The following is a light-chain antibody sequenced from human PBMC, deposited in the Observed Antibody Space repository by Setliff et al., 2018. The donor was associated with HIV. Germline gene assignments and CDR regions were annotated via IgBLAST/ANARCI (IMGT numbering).Light chain of an antibody. CDR2: KAS. CDR1: PSISSW. CDR3: QQYNSYPLT. Sequence: DIQMTQSPSTLSASVGDRVTITCRASPSISSWLAWYQQKPGKAPKVLIYKASSLESGVPSRFSGSGSGTEFTLTISSLQPDDFATYYCQQYNSYPLTFGQGTKVDIK. V-gene: IGKV1-5*03. J-gene: IGKJ1*01.